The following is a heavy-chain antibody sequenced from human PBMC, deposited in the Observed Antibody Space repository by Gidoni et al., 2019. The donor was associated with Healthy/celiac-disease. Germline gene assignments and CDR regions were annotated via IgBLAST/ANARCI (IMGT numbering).Heavy chain of an antibody. Sequence: QVQLLQSGPEVKKPGSSVKVSCKASVGTFSSYAISWVRQATGQGCEWMGGIIPLFGTANYAQKFQGRVTITADKSTSTAYMELSSLRSEDTAVYYCARVMYYYDSSGGNWFDPWGQGTLGTVS. CDR1: VGTFSSYA. CDR3: ARVMYYYDSSGGNWFDP. V-gene: IGHV1-69*06. J-gene: IGHJ5*02. CDR2: IIPLFGTA. D-gene: IGHD3-22*01.